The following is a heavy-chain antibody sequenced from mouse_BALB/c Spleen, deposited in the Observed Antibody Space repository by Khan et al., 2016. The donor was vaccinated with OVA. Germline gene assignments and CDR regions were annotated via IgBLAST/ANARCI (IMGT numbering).Heavy chain of an antibody. V-gene: IGHV5-9-3*01. CDR2: ISTGGHYT. Sequence: EVELVESGGGLVKPGGSLKLSCSASGFTFSTYAMSWVRQTPEKRLECVATISTGGHYTFYPDSVKGRLTISRDNAKNTLYLQMSSLRSEDTAMYYCARSLVDYHAMDYWGQGTSVTVSS. CDR3: ARSLVDYHAMDY. J-gene: IGHJ4*01. D-gene: IGHD2-2*01. CDR1: GFTFSTYA.